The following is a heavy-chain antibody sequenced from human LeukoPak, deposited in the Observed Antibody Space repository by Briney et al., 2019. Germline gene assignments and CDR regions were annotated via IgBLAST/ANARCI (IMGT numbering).Heavy chain of an antibody. CDR3: ARDRYCRSGSCYHLNYLDY. CDR1: GYTFTGYY. CDR2: ISANNGNT. D-gene: IGHD2-15*01. J-gene: IGHJ4*02. Sequence: GASVKVSCKASGYTFTGYYIHWVRQAPGQGLEWMGWISANNGNTNYAQKFQGRVTMTTDTSTNTAYMELRSLRPDDTAVYYCARDRYCRSGSCYHLNYLDYWGQGTLVTVSS. V-gene: IGHV1-18*04.